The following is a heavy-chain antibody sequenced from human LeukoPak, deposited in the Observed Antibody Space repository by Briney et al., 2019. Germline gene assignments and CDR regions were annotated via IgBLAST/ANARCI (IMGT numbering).Heavy chain of an antibody. J-gene: IGHJ1*01. CDR1: RFTFSSYA. Sequence: PGGSLRLSCAASRFTFSSYAMHWVRQAPGKGLEYVSAISSNGGSTYYANSVKGRFTISRDNSKNTLYLQMNSLRAEDTAVYYCGGSYYLGYFQHWGQGTLVTVSS. CDR3: GGSYYLGYFQH. D-gene: IGHD1-26*01. V-gene: IGHV3-64*01. CDR2: ISSNGGST.